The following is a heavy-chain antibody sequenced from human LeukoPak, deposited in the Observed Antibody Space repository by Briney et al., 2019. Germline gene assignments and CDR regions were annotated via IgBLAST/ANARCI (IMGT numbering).Heavy chain of an antibody. CDR1: GGSISSYY. D-gene: IGHD3-22*01. J-gene: IGHJ4*02. V-gene: IGHV4-59*01. CDR3: ARDGSSGYTPFDY. Sequence: SQTLSLTCTVSGGSISSYYWSWIPPPPGKGPEWIGYIYYSGSTNYNPSLKSRVTISVDTSKNQFSLKLSSVTAADTAVYYCARDGSSGYTPFDYWGQGTLVTVSS. CDR2: IYYSGST.